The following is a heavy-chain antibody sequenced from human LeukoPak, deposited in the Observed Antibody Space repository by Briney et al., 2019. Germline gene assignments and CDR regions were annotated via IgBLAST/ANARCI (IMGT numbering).Heavy chain of an antibody. CDR3: ARDSPDDAFDI. Sequence: GGSLRLSCAASGFTFSDYYMSWIRQAPGKGLEWVSYISSSGSAIYYADSVKGRFTISRDNAKNSLYLQMNSLRAEDTAVYYCARDSPDDAFDIWGQGTMVTVSS. V-gene: IGHV3-11*01. J-gene: IGHJ3*02. CDR1: GFTFSDYY. D-gene: IGHD1-14*01. CDR2: ISSSGSAI.